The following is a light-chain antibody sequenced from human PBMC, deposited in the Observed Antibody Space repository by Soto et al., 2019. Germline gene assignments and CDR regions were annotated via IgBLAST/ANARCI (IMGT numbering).Light chain of an antibody. CDR2: GAS. CDR1: QSVSSSY. Sequence: EIVLTQSPGTLSLSPGERATLSCRASQSVSSSYLAWYQQKPGQAPRLLIYGASSRATGIPDRFSGSGSGTDFSLTISGLEPEDFAVYYCQQYGSSPPTFGQGTKLEIK. V-gene: IGKV3-20*01. CDR3: QQYGSSPPT. J-gene: IGKJ2*01.